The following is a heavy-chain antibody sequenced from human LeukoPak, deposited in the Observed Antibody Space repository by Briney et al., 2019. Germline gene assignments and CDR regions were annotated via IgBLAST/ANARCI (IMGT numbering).Heavy chain of an antibody. CDR2: MKQDGSEK. V-gene: IGHV3-7*03. J-gene: IGHJ3*01. D-gene: IGHD3-3*01. CDR1: GFTFSNYW. Sequence: GGSLRLSCAASGFTFSNYWMSWVRQAPGKGLEWVANMKQDGSEKYYVDSVKGRFTISRDNAKNSLYLQMNSLRAEDTAVYYCAREFSYAFDLWGQGTMVTVSS. CDR3: AREFSYAFDL.